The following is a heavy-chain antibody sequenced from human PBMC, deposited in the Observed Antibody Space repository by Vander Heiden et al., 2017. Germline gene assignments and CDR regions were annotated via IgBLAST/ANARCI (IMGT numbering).Heavy chain of an antibody. Sequence: QVQLVQSGAEVQKPGSSVKVSCKHPGGTFSRNGITWVRQAPGQGLEWMGGIIPILGATKYPQKFQDRVTITADKSTSTAYMELSSLTSEDTAVDDGARDAQLERRRNWFDPWGQGTLVIGSS. CDR2: IIPILGAT. J-gene: IGHJ5*02. CDR1: GGTFSRNG. D-gene: IGHD1-1*01. CDR3: ARDAQLERRRNWFDP. V-gene: IGHV1-69*10.